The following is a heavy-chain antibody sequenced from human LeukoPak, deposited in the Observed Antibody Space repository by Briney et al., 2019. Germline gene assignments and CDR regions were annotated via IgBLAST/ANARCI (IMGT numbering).Heavy chain of an antibody. Sequence: GGSLRLSCAASGFTFSNAWMNWVRQAPGKGLEWVGRIKSKTDGGTIDYAAPVKGRFTISRDDSKNTLYLQMNSLKTEDTAVYYCTTGESMVGSTIHIRWADWGQGTLVTVSS. CDR2: IKSKTDGGTI. CDR3: TTGESMVGSTIHIRWAD. V-gene: IGHV3-15*07. J-gene: IGHJ4*02. D-gene: IGHD1-26*01. CDR1: GFTFSNAW.